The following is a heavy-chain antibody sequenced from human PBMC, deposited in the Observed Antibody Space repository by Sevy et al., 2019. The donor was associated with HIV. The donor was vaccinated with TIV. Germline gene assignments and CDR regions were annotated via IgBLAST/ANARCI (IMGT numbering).Heavy chain of an antibody. Sequence: GGSLRLSCAASGFPFSDAWMNWVRQAPGKGLEWVGLIKNENEGGTTDFAAPVKGRFTISRDDSKNTLFLQMSSLKTEDTAIYFCTTXWGSGTTWVRAFDLXGQGTMVTVSS. CDR3: TTXWGSGTTWVRAFDL. D-gene: IGHD1-7*01. V-gene: IGHV3-15*01. CDR1: GFPFSDAW. J-gene: IGHJ3*01. CDR2: IKNENEGGTT.